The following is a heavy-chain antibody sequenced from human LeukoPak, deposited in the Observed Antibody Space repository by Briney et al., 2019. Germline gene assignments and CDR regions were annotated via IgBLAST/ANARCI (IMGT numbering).Heavy chain of an antibody. V-gene: IGHV1-18*01. CDR3: ARTYVAAAANNWFDP. Sequence: AASVKVSCKASGYTSTSYGISWVRQAPGQGLEWMGWISAYNGNTNYAQKLQGRVTMTTDTSTSTAYMELRSLRSDDTAVYYCARTYVAAAANNWFDPWGQGTLVTVSS. CDR2: ISAYNGNT. CDR1: GYTSTSYG. D-gene: IGHD6-13*01. J-gene: IGHJ5*02.